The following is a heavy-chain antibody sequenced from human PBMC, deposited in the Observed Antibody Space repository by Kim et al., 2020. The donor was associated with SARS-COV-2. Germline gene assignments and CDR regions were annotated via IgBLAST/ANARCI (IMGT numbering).Heavy chain of an antibody. D-gene: IGHD3-10*02. Sequence: SETLSLTCTVSGGSIISDTHYWGWIRQPPGKGLEWLGSISHDGRTYCEPSLKSRVTMSIDTSTNQFFVRLAAVTAADTAVYCCANVDEEFDNWGQGTLVTVAS. CDR1: GGSIISDTHY. CDR2: ISHDGRT. CDR3: ANVDEEFDN. V-gene: IGHV4-39*07. J-gene: IGHJ4*02.